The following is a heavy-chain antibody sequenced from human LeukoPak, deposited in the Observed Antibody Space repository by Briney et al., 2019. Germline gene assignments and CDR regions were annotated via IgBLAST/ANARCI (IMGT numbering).Heavy chain of an antibody. J-gene: IGHJ4*02. V-gene: IGHV3-48*03. CDR1: GFTFSDYT. CDR2: ISSSGSTI. D-gene: IGHD3-9*01. Sequence: PGGSLRLSCAASGFTFSDYTMHWVRQAPGKGLEWVSYISSSGSTIYYADSVKGRFTISRDNAKNSLYLQMNSLRAEDTAVYYCARDTDLKYYDILIDWGQGNLVTVSS. CDR3: ARDTDLKYYDILID.